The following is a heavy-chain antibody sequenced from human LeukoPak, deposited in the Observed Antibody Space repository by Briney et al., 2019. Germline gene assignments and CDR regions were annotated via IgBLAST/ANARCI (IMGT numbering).Heavy chain of an antibody. CDR1: GFTFSSYG. J-gene: IGHJ4*02. D-gene: IGHD6-19*01. Sequence: PGGSLRLSCAASGFTFSSYGMHWVRQAPGKGLEWVAVIWYDGSNKYYADSVKGRFTISRDNSKNTLYLQMNSLRAEDTAVYYCARGTYSSGWYGGFDYWGQGTLVTVSS. V-gene: IGHV3-33*01. CDR2: IWYDGSNK. CDR3: ARGTYSSGWYGGFDY.